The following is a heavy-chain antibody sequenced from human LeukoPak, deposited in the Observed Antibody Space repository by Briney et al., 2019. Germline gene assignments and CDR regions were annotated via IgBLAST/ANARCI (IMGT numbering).Heavy chain of an antibody. V-gene: IGHV3-21*01. CDR2: ISSSSSYI. CDR1: GFTFSSYS. CDR3: ARVGHIAAAGAFAI. D-gene: IGHD6-13*01. Sequence: GGSLRLSCAASGFTFSSYSMNWVRQAPGKGLEWVSSISSSSSYIYYADSVKGRFTISRDNAKNSLYLQMNSLRAEDTAVYYCARVGHIAAAGAFAIWGQGTMVTVSS. J-gene: IGHJ3*02.